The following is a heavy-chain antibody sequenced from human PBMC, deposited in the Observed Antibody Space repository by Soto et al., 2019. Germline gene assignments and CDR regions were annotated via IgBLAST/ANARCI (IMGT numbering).Heavy chain of an antibody. CDR3: ARIHYYGSGSYH. Sequence: QVQLVQSWAEVKKPGSSVKVSCKASGGTFSSYAISWVRQAPGQGLEWRGGIIPIFGTANYAQKFQGRVTITADESTSTAYMDLSSLRSEDTAVYYCARIHYYGSGSYHWGQGPLVTVSS. V-gene: IGHV1-69*12. D-gene: IGHD3-10*01. CDR2: IIPIFGTA. J-gene: IGHJ5*02. CDR1: GGTFSSYA.